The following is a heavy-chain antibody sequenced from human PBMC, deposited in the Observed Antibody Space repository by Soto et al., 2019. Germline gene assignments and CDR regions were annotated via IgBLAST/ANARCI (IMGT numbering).Heavy chain of an antibody. Sequence: GASVKVSCKASGGTFSSYAISWVRQAPGQGLEWMGGIIPIFGTANYAQKFQGRVTITADESTSTAYMELSSLRSEDTAVYYCARSMGDNLYYYYGMDVWGQGTTVTVSS. V-gene: IGHV1-69*13. CDR3: ARSMGDNLYYYYGMDV. CDR1: GGTFSSYA. D-gene: IGHD3-10*01. J-gene: IGHJ6*02. CDR2: IIPIFGTA.